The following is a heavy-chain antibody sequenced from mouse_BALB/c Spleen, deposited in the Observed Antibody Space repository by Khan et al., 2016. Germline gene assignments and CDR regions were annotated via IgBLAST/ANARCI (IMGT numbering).Heavy chain of an antibody. V-gene: IGHV14-3*02. Sequence: VQLQQSGAELVKPGASVKLSCTASGFNIKDTYMHWVKQRPEQGLVWIGRIDPANGNTKYDPKFQGKATITADTSSNPSYLQLSTLTSEDTAVYYCARGRSGFAYWGQGTMVTVSA. J-gene: IGHJ3*01. CDR2: IDPANGNT. CDR3: ARGRSGFAY. CDR1: GFNIKDTY.